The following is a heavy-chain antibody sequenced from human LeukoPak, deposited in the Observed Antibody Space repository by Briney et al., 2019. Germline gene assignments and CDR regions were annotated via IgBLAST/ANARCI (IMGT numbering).Heavy chain of an antibody. V-gene: IGHV4-34*01. J-gene: IGHJ6*02. CDR3: ARGARSSIAAAGKVGGMDV. D-gene: IGHD6-13*01. Sequence: PPETLSLTCAVYGGSFSGYSWSWIRQPPGKGLEWIGAINQSGSTNYNPSLKGRVTTAADTSKMQFSLKLSSVSAADTAVYYCARGARSSIAAAGKVGGMDVWGQGTTVTVSS. CDR1: GGSFSGYS. CDR2: INQSGST.